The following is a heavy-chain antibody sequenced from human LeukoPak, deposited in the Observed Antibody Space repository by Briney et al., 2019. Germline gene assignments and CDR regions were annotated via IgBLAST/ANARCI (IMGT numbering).Heavy chain of an antibody. CDR3: AKDRYYYDSAYYYMDV. V-gene: IGHV3-23*01. J-gene: IGHJ6*03. CDR1: GFTFSSYA. CDR2: ISGSGGST. Sequence: PGGSLRLSCAASGFTFSSYAMSWVRQAPGKGLEWVSAISGSGGSTYYADSVKGRFTISRDNSKNTLYLQMNSLRAEDTAVYYCAKDRYYYDSAYYYMDVWGKGTTVTVSS. D-gene: IGHD3-22*01.